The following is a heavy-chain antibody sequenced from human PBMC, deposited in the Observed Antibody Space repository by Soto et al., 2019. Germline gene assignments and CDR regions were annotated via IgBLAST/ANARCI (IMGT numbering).Heavy chain of an antibody. J-gene: IGHJ4*02. V-gene: IGHV3-66*01. CDR2: IYSGGST. Sequence: GGSLRLSCAASGFTVSSNYMSWVRQAPGKGLEWVSVIYSGGSTYYADSVKGRFTISRDNSKNTLYLQMNSLRAEDTAVYYCARDSGSWMTEPYYLDYWGQGTLVTVSS. CDR3: ARDSGSWMTEPYYLDY. CDR1: GFTVSSNY. D-gene: IGHD1-1*01.